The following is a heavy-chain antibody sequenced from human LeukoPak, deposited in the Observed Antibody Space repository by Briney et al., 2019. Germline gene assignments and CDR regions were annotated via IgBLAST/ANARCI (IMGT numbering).Heavy chain of an antibody. D-gene: IGHD5-24*01. CDR2: ISSSSSYI. CDR1: GFTFSSYS. CDR3: ATHPPEMAAAPPGDY. J-gene: IGHJ4*02. Sequence: PGGSLRLSCAASGFTFSSYSMNWVRQAPGKGLEWVSSISSSSSYIYYADSVKGRFTISRDNAKNSLYLQMNSLRAEDTAVYYCATHPPEMAAAPPGDYWGQGTLVTVSS. V-gene: IGHV3-21*01.